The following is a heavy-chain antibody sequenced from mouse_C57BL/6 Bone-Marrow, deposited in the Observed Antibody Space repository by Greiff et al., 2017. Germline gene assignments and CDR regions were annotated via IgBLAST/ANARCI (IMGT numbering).Heavy chain of an antibody. J-gene: IGHJ2*01. D-gene: IGHD1-1*01. CDR2: IDPSDSYT. Sequence: QVQLQQPGAELVKPGASVKLSCKASGYTFTSYCMQWVKQRPGQGLEWIGEIDPSDSYTNYNQKFKGKATLTVDTSSSTAYMQLSSLTSEDSAVYDCAREVTAVGATGDYWGQGTTLTVSS. CDR1: GYTFTSYC. V-gene: IGHV1-50*01. CDR3: AREVTAVGATGDY.